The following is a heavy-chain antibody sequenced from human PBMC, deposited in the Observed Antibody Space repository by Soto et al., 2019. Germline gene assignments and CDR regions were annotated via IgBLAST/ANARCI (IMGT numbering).Heavy chain of an antibody. J-gene: IGHJ4*02. CDR1: GFTFSSYA. D-gene: IGHD3-9*01. V-gene: IGHV3-23*01. Sequence: GGSLRLSCAASGFTFSSYAMSWVRQAPGKGLEWVSAISGSGGSTYYADSVKGRFTISRDNSKNTLYLQMNSLRAEDTAVYYCAKSTNYDILTGYRYYFDYRRKGTLVTVSS. CDR2: ISGSGGST. CDR3: AKSTNYDILTGYRYYFDY.